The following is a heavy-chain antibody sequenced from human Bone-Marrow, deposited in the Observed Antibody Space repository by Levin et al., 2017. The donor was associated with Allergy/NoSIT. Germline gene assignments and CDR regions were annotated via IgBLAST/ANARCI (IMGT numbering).Heavy chain of an antibody. CDR1: GFTFSAYT. V-gene: IGHV3-21*01. J-gene: IGHJ4*02. D-gene: IGHD3-10*01. Sequence: PGGSLRLSCIVSGFTFSAYTMNWFRRAPGKGLEWVSSISSNSDYTHYADSMKGRFTISRDNAKDSLYLQMNSLRAEDTAVYYCAREDRGLGDYWGQGTLVTVSS. CDR3: AREDRGLGDY. CDR2: ISSNSDYT.